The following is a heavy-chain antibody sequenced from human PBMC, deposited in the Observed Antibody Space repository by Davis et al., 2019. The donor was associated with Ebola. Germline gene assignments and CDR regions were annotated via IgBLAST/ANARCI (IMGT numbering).Heavy chain of an antibody. D-gene: IGHD3-22*01. Sequence: ASVKVSCKASGGTFSSYTITWVRQAPGQGLEWMGRINPNSGGTNYEQKFQGRVTMTRDTSISTAYMELSRLRSDDTAVYYCARGYDSSGYTHWGQGTLVTVSS. CDR3: ARGYDSSGYTH. CDR1: GGTFSSYT. V-gene: IGHV1-2*06. CDR2: INPNSGGT. J-gene: IGHJ4*02.